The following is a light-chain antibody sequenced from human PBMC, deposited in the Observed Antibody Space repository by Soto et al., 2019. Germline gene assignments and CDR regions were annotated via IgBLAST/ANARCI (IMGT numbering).Light chain of an antibody. CDR2: ENN. J-gene: IGLJ1*01. CDR3: QSYDSSLSGYV. CDR1: SSNIGAGYE. V-gene: IGLV1-40*01. Sequence: QSVRTQPPSVSEAPGQRVTISCTGSSSNIGAGYEAHWYQQVPGTAPKLLIYENNNRPSGVPDRFSGSKSGTSASLAITGLQAEDEAEYYCQSYDSSLSGYVFGTGTTLTVL.